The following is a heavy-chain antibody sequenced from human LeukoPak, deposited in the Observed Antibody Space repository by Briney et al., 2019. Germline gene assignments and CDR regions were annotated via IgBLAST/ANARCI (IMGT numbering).Heavy chain of an antibody. V-gene: IGHV4-39*07. CDR2: IYYSGST. CDR3: ASIKAQDFGVVNT. D-gene: IGHD3-3*01. J-gene: IGHJ5*02. CDR1: GGSISSSSYY. Sequence: LETLSLTCTVSGGSISSSSYYWGWIRQPPGKGLEWIGSIYYSGSTYYNPSLKSRVTISVDTSKNQFSLKLSSVTAADTAVYYCASIKAQDFGVVNTWGQGTLVTVSS.